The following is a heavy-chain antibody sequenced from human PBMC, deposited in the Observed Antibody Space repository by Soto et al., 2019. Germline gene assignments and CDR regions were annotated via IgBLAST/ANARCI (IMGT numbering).Heavy chain of an antibody. CDR1: GYTFNDFY. CDR3: ARDLRGYSNWFHP. Sequence: QVQLVQSGAEVKKPGASVKVSCKTSGYTFNDFYIHWVREAPGQGLEWLGWINPNSGDTHYGQHFQGRVTLIADTPINTTYMQLSSLAPGDTAMYYCARDLRGYSNWFHPWGQGTLVTVSS. V-gene: IGHV1-2*02. J-gene: IGHJ5*02. CDR2: INPNSGDT. D-gene: IGHD5-18*01.